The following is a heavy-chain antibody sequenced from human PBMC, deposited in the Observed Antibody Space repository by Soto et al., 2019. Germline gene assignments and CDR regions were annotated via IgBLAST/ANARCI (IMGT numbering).Heavy chain of an antibody. CDR1: GFTFSSYS. V-gene: IGHV3-21*01. Sequence: GGSLNLSCAASGFTFSSYSMNWVRQAPGKGLEWVSSISSSSSYIYYADSVKGRFTITRDNAKNSLYLQMNSLRAEDTAVYYCARGRTTVTTLGIDYWGQGTLVTVSS. J-gene: IGHJ4*02. CDR2: ISSSSSYI. D-gene: IGHD4-17*01. CDR3: ARGRTTVTTLGIDY.